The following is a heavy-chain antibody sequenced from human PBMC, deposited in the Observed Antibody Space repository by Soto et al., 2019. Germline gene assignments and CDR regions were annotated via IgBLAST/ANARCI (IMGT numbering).Heavy chain of an antibody. V-gene: IGHV3-23*01. Sequence: PGGSLRLSCAASGFTFSGYAMSWVRQAPGKGLEWVSVISGSGDSTYYGDSVKGRFTVSRDNFKNTLFLQMNSLRAEDTAVYYCAKSRGTLWSFDIWGQGTMVTVSS. CDR2: ISGSGDST. CDR1: GFTFSGYA. D-gene: IGHD2-21*01. J-gene: IGHJ3*02. CDR3: AKSRGTLWSFDI.